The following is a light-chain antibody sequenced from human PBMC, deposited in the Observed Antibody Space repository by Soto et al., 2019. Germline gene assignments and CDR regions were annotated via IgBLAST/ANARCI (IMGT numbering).Light chain of an antibody. V-gene: IGKV1-39*01. CDR3: QQSYTNIQDLT. Sequence: DIQMTQSPSSLYASVGDRVTITCRASQTISSHLHWYQQKPGKAPKLLIHTSSSLQSGVPSRFSGSRSGTDFTLTISSLQPEDFATYYCQQSYTNIQDLTFGGGTKVEI. CDR2: TSS. J-gene: IGKJ4*01. CDR1: QTISSH.